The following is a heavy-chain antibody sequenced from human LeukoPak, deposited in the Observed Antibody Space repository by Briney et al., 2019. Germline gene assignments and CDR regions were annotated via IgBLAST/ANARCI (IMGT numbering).Heavy chain of an antibody. Sequence: GGSLRLSCAASEFIFTNYGMSWVRQGPGKGLEWVSSISGSGGTTYYADSVKGRFIISRDNSKNTLSLQMNNLRAEDTAVYYCARVAMIVAKPYDNWGQGTLVTVSS. J-gene: IGHJ4*02. V-gene: IGHV3-23*01. CDR3: ARVAMIVAKPYDN. D-gene: IGHD3-22*01. CDR2: ISGSGGTT. CDR1: EFIFTNYG.